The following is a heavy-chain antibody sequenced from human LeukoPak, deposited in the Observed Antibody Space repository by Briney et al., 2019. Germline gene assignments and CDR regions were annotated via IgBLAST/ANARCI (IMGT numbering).Heavy chain of an antibody. CDR1: GFTFSSYG. V-gene: IGHV3-30*02. Sequence: PGGSLRLSCAASGFTFSSYGMHWVRQAPGKGLEWVAFIRYDGSNKYYADSVKGRFTISRDNSKNTLYLQMNSLRAEDTAVYYCAKDLGSGYYPDAFDIWGQGTMVTVSS. J-gene: IGHJ3*02. CDR2: IRYDGSNK. D-gene: IGHD3-3*01. CDR3: AKDLGSGYYPDAFDI.